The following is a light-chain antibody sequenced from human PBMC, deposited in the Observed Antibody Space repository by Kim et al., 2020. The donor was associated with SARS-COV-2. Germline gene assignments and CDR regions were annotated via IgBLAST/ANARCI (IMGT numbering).Light chain of an antibody. J-gene: IGLJ3*02. CDR3: CSYTISAWV. Sequence: PGQSITISCTGTSSDGGGYNFVSWYQQHPGKAPELMIYDVSKRPSGVSNRFSGSKSGNTASLTISGLQAEDEADYYCCSYTISAWVFGGGTKLTVL. V-gene: IGLV2-14*04. CDR2: DVS. CDR1: SSDGGGYNF.